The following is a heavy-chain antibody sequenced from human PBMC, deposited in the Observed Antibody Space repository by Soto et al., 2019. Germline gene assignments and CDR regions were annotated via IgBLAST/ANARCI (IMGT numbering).Heavy chain of an antibody. CDR1: GGSFSGYY. CDR2: INHSGST. V-gene: IGHV4-34*01. CDR3: ARVGGIYVDHRE. J-gene: IGHJ4*02. Sequence: QVQLQQWGAGLLKPSETLSLTCAVYGGSFSGYYWSWIRQPPGKGLEWIGEINHSGSTNYNPSLTSRVTISVDTSKNQFSLKLSSVTAADTAVYYCARVGGIYVDHREWGQGTLVTVSS. D-gene: IGHD1-26*01.